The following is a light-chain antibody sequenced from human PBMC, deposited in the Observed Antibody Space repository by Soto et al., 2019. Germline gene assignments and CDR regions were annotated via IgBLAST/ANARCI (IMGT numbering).Light chain of an antibody. CDR3: QECRIWPGT. CDR2: DAS. J-gene: IGKJ3*01. V-gene: IGKV3-11*01. Sequence: ESVLTQSPATLSLSPGERATLSCRASQSVSRDLAWYQQKPGQAPRLLIYDASNRATGVPARFSGSGSGTDFILTISSLEHEDFAVYYGQECRIWPGTFGPGTRVDIQ. CDR1: QSVSRD.